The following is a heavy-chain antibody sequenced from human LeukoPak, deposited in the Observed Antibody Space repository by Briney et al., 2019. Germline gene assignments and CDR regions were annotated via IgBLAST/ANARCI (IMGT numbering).Heavy chain of an antibody. CDR3: ARWGRAVSGLSRYTFDY. CDR2: IYPGDSDT. V-gene: IGHV5-51*01. J-gene: IGHJ4*02. D-gene: IGHD3-16*01. Sequence: GESLKISCKGSGYSFTNYWIAWVRQMPGKGLEWMGIIYPGDSDTRYSPPFQGQVTISADKSISTAYLQWSSLKASDTAMYYCARWGRAVSGLSRYTFDYWGQGTLVTVSS. CDR1: GYSFTNYW.